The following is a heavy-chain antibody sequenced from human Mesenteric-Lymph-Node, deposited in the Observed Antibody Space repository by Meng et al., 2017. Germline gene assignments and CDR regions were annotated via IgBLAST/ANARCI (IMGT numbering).Heavy chain of an antibody. D-gene: IGHD2/OR15-2a*01. J-gene: IGHJ4*02. V-gene: IGHV4-59*01. CDR2: IYYSGST. CDR3: ARGNIVRRHNFDF. CDR1: GGSISSYY. Sequence: SETLSLTCTVSGGSISSYYWSWIRQPPGKGLEWIGYIYYSGSTNYNPSLKSRVTISVDTSKNQFSLKLSSVTAADTAVYYCARGNIVRRHNFDFWGQGSLVTVSS.